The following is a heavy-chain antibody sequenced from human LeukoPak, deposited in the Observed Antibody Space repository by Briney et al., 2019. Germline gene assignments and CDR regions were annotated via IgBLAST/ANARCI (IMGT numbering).Heavy chain of an antibody. CDR1: GFTFSGSA. CDR3: ARDSDYYGSGSSEFDY. CDR2: ISYSGANS. D-gene: IGHD3-10*01. J-gene: IGHJ4*02. V-gene: IGHV3-23*01. Sequence: PGGSLRLSCAASGFTFSGSAMSWVRQAPGEGLEWVSLISYSGANSYYTDSVRGRFTISRDNSKDTLYLQMNSLRAEDTAVYYCARDSDYYGSGSSEFDYWGQGTLVTVSS.